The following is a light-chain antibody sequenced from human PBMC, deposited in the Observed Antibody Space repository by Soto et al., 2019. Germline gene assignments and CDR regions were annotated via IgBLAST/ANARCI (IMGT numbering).Light chain of an antibody. CDR3: LQVNSFPLS. Sequence: DIQMTQSPSTLSGSVGDRVTITCRASQTISSWLAWYQQKPGKAPKLLIYKASTLKSGVPSRFSGSGSGTEFTLTISSLQPDDFATYYCLQVNSFPLSFGGGTKVEIK. J-gene: IGKJ4*01. CDR1: QTISSW. V-gene: IGKV1-5*03. CDR2: KAS.